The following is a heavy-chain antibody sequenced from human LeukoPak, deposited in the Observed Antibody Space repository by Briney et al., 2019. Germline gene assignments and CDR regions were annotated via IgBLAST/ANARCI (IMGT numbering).Heavy chain of an antibody. CDR2: ISTGSSTI. CDR1: GFTFGSYS. J-gene: IGHJ4*02. V-gene: IGHV3-48*01. D-gene: IGHD1-26*01. CDR3: ARWGTTTN. Sequence: GGSLRLSCAASGFTFGSYSMNWVRQAPGKGLEWISYISTGSSTIYYADSVKGRFTISRDNAKNSLYLQMNSLRADDTAVYYCARWGTTTNWGQGTLVTVSS.